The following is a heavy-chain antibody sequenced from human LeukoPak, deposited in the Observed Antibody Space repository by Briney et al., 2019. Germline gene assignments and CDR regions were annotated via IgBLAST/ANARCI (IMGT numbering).Heavy chain of an antibody. CDR1: GFTFSSYG. J-gene: IGHJ4*02. V-gene: IGHV3-33*06. D-gene: IGHD2-2*02. CDR3: AKDWWGKKQDIVVVPAAIV. Sequence: GGSLRLSCAASGFTFSSYGMHWVRQAPGKGLEWVAVIWYDGSNKYYADSVKGRFTISRDNSKNTLYLQMNSLRAEDTAVYYCAKDWWGKKQDIVVVPAAIVWGQGTLVTVSS. CDR2: IWYDGSNK.